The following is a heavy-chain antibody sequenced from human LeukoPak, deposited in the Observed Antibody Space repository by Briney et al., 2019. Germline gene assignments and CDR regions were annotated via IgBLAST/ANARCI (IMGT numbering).Heavy chain of an antibody. CDR2: INNDGSNT. CDR1: GFTLSSYW. Sequence: GGSLRLSCAASGFTLSSYWMHWVRQAPGKGLVWVSHINNDGSNTNYADSVKGRFTISRVNAKNTLYLQMNSLRAEDTAVYYCAREQYQPDAFDIWGQGTMVTVSS. V-gene: IGHV3-74*01. J-gene: IGHJ3*02. D-gene: IGHD2-2*01. CDR3: AREQYQPDAFDI.